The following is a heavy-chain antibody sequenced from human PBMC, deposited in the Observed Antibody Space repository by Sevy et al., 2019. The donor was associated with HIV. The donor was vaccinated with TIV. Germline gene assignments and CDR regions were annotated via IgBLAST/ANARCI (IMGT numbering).Heavy chain of an antibody. V-gene: IGHV3-21*01. CDR2: ITSTSSYI. CDR1: GFTFSIYS. CDR3: AREDSNSICYSN. J-gene: IGHJ4*02. D-gene: IGHD2-8*01. Sequence: GGSLRLSCAASGFTFSIYSMNWVRQAPGKGLEWVSLITSTSSYIYYADSVKGRFTISRDSAKNSLYLQMNSLRAEDTAMYYCAREDSNSICYSNWGQGTLVTVSS.